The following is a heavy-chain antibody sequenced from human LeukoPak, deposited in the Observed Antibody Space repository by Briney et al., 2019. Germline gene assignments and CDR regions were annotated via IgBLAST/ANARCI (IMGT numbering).Heavy chain of an antibody. Sequence: SETLSLTCAVYGGSFSGYFWTWIRQPPGKGLEWIGEINHSGSTNYNPSLKSRVTISVDMSKNQFSLKLSSVTAADTAVYYCAKGQGTLYSSGSPGYNLWYWGQGTLVTVSS. J-gene: IGHJ4*02. CDR3: AKGQGTLYSSGSPGYNLWY. CDR1: GGSFSGYF. CDR2: INHSGST. V-gene: IGHV4-34*01. D-gene: IGHD6-19*01.